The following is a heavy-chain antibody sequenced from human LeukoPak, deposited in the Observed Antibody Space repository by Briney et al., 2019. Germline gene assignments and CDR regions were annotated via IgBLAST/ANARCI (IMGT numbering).Heavy chain of an antibody. CDR3: VKSAGKDGYRDVFDI. V-gene: IGHV3-23*01. CDR2: ITKSGDQT. CDR1: GFTFSTSW. J-gene: IGHJ3*02. D-gene: IGHD5-24*01. Sequence: GGSLRLSCAASGFTFSTSWMNWVRQAPGKGLEWVSTITKSGDQTHYADSVRGLFTISRDIFKNTLYLQMNSLRAEDTAVYHCVKSAGKDGYRDVFDIWGQGTVVTVSS.